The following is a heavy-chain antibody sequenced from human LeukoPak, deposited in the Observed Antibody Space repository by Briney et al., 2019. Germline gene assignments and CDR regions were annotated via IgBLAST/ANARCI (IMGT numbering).Heavy chain of an antibody. CDR3: AKLSGSYYSGPFDY. V-gene: IGHV3-23*01. D-gene: IGHD1-26*01. Sequence: PGGSLRLSCAASGFTFSSYAMSWVRQAPGKGLEWVSAISGSGGSTYYADSVKGRFTISRDNSKNTLYLQMNSLRAEDTVVYYCAKLSGSYYSGPFDYWGQGTLVTVSS. CDR1: GFTFSSYA. CDR2: ISGSGGST. J-gene: IGHJ4*02.